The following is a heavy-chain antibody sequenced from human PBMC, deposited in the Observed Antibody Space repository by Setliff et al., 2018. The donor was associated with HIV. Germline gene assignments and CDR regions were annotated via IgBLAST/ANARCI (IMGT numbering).Heavy chain of an antibody. CDR1: GGSISSGSYY. CDR3: ARTGFYDFWSDYYLYYFDY. V-gene: IGHV4-39*01. CDR2: IYYSGST. J-gene: IGHJ4*02. D-gene: IGHD3-3*01. Sequence: PSETLSLTCTVSGGSISSGSYYWSWIRQPPGKGLEWIGSIYYSGSTYYNPSLKSRVTISVDTSKNQFSLKLSSVTAADTAVYYCARTGFYDFWSDYYLYYFDYWGQGTLVTVSS.